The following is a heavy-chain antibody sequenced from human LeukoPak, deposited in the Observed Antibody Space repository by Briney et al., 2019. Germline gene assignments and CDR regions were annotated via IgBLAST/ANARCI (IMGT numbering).Heavy chain of an antibody. Sequence: GGSLRLSCEVSGFTFTSFWMSWVRQAPGKGLEWVANMNEDGSHKYYVDSVKGRFTISRDNAKNSLYLQMNSLRVEDTAVYYCARDQTSRAADYYFDYWGQGTLVTVSS. CDR1: GFTFTSFW. CDR3: ARDQTSRAADYYFDY. D-gene: IGHD6-13*01. V-gene: IGHV3-7*01. CDR2: MNEDGSHK. J-gene: IGHJ4*02.